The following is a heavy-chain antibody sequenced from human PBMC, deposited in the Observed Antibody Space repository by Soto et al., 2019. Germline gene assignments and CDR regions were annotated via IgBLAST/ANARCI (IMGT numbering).Heavy chain of an antibody. V-gene: IGHV4-59*01. CDR3: AREQAAAGPFDY. CDR1: GGSISSYY. CDR2: IYYSGST. J-gene: IGHJ4*02. D-gene: IGHD6-13*01. Sequence: PSETLSLTCTVSGGSISSYYWSWIRQPPGKGLEWIGYIYYSGSTNYNPSLKSRVTISVDTSKNQFSLKLSSVTAADTAVYYCAREQAAAGPFDYWGQGTPVTVSS.